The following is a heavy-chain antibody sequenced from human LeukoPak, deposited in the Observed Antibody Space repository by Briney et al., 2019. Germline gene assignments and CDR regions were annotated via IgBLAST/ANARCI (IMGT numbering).Heavy chain of an antibody. J-gene: IGHJ4*02. CDR1: GFTFSSYV. D-gene: IGHD3-10*01. CDR3: AKVTYGSGTYGAFDS. CDR2: IEYDGSKK. Sequence: GGSLRLSCAASGFTFSSYVMHWLRQAPGEGLEWVAFIEYDGSKKKYVDSVKGRFTISRDNSKNTLYLQMNSLRAEDTAVYYCAKVTYGSGTYGAFDSWGQGTLVTVSS. V-gene: IGHV3-30*02.